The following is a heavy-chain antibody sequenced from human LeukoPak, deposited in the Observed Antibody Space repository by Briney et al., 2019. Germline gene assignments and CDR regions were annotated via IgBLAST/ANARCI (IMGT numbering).Heavy chain of an antibody. CDR3: ATKVVDTAMGSGNYYYGMDV. D-gene: IGHD5-18*01. CDR2: IIPIFGTA. V-gene: IGHV1-69*13. Sequence: GASVKVSCKASGGTFSSYAIGWVRQAPGQGLEWMGGIIPIFGTANYAQKFQGRVTITADESTSTAYMELSSLRSEDTAVYYCATKVVDTAMGSGNYYYGMDVWGQGTTVTVSS. J-gene: IGHJ6*02. CDR1: GGTFSSYA.